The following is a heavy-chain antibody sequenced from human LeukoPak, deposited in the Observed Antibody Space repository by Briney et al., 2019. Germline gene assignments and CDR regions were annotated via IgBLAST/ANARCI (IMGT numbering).Heavy chain of an antibody. D-gene: IGHD3-22*01. CDR2: IYYSGGT. V-gene: IGHV4-59*08. CDR3: ARMPDSSGYPNWFDL. CDR1: GGSISSYY. Sequence: SETLSLTCTVSGGSISSYYWSWIRQPPGKGLEWIGYIYYSGGTNYNPSLKSRVTISVDTSKNQFSLKLSSVTAADTAVYYCARMPDSSGYPNWFDLWGQGTLVTVSS. J-gene: IGHJ5*02.